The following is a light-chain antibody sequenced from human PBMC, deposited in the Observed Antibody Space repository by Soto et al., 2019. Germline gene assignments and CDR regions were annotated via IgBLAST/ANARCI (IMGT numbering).Light chain of an antibody. CDR2: GAS. V-gene: IGKV3-15*01. Sequence: EIVMTQSPATLSVSPGERATLSCRASQSVSSNLAWYQQKPGQAPRLLIYGASTRATGIPARFSGSGSGTEFTLTISSLQSEDFAIYYCQQYKNWPRTFGRGTKVEVK. J-gene: IGKJ1*01. CDR3: QQYKNWPRT. CDR1: QSVSSN.